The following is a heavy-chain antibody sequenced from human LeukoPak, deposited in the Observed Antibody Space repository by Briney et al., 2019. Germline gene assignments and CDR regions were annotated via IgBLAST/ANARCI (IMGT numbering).Heavy chain of an antibody. CDR1: GFTFSSYS. Sequence: GGSLRLSWAASGFTFSSYSMNWVRQAPGKGLEWVSSISISSSYIYYADSVKGRFTISRDNAKNSLYLQMNSLRAEDTAVYYCARSRITMVRGVHPYYYYYMDVWGKGTTVTVSS. CDR3: ARSRITMVRGVHPYYYYYMDV. V-gene: IGHV3-21*01. J-gene: IGHJ6*03. CDR2: ISISSSYI. D-gene: IGHD3-10*01.